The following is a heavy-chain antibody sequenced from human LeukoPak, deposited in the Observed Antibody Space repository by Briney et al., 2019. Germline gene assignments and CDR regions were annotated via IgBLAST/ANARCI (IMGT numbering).Heavy chain of an antibody. Sequence: SETLSLTCTVSGGSISSYYWSWIRQPPGKGLEWIGYIYYSGSTNYNPSLKSRVTISIDTSKNQFSLKLSSVTAADTAVYYCARAPPQYCSGGSCPADWFDPWGQGTLVTVSS. V-gene: IGHV4-59*12. J-gene: IGHJ5*02. D-gene: IGHD2-15*01. CDR1: GGSISSYY. CDR2: IYYSGST. CDR3: ARAPPQYCSGGSCPADWFDP.